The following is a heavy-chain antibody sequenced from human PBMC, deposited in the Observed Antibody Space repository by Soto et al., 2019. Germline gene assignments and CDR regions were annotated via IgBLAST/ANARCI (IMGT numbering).Heavy chain of an antibody. CDR2: ISSSSSSSSSYT. CDR1: GFTFSDYY. D-gene: IGHD2-2*01. J-gene: IGHJ4*02. CDR3: ARAYCSSTSCHDY. V-gene: IGHV3-11*05. Sequence: GGSLRLSCAASGFTFSDYYMSWIRQAPGKGLEWVSYISSSSSSSSSYTNYADSVKGRFTISRDNAKNSLYLQMNSLRAEDTAVYYCARAYCSSTSCHDYWGQGTLVTVSS.